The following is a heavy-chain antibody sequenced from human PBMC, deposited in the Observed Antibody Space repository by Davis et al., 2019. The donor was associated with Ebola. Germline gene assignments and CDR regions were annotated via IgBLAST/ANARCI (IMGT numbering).Heavy chain of an antibody. CDR2: IYYSGIT. CDR1: GGSISSGY. J-gene: IGHJ5*02. D-gene: IGHD4-17*01. CDR3: ARRSREYGWFDP. Sequence: SETLSLTCTVSGGSISSGYWSWLRQPPGKGLEWIGYIYYSGITNYNPSLKSRVTMFVDTSKNQFSLKLSSVTAADTAVYYCARRSREYGWFDPWGQGTVVTVSS. V-gene: IGHV4-59*08.